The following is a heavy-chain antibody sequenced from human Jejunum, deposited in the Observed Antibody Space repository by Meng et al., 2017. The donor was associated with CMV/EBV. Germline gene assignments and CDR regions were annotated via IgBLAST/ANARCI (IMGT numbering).Heavy chain of an antibody. CDR3: ARGLGHASNNSHDY. CDR1: GESMRSHY. Sequence: SGESMRSHYWTWIRQPPGKGLEWMGHVYYSGSATYSPSLRNRVTISVDMSKNQFSLKLRSVTAADTAMYFCARGLGHASNNSHDYWGQGTRVTVSS. CDR2: VYYSGSA. J-gene: IGHJ4*02. V-gene: IGHV4-59*11. D-gene: IGHD1-1*01.